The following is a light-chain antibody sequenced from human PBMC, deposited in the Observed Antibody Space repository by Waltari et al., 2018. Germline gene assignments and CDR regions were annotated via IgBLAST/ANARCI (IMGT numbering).Light chain of an antibody. Sequence: DIHMTQSPSSVSASVGDRVTITCRASQGASICLSWSQQKPGKAPKLLIYGASSLQSGVPSRFSGSGSGTDFTLTISSLQPEDFATYYCQQANSFPTFGGGTKVEMK. J-gene: IGKJ4*01. V-gene: IGKV1-12*01. CDR3: QQANSFPT. CDR2: GAS. CDR1: QGASIC.